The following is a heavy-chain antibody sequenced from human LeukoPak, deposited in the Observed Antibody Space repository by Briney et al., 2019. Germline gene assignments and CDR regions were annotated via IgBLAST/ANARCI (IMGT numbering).Heavy chain of an antibody. CDR1: RGSISSGGYY. CDR3: ATTYYYDSSGYDGEYYFDY. Sequence: KSSETLSLTCSVSRGSISSGGYYWSWIRQPPGKGLEWIGYIYHSGSTYYNPSLKSRVTISVDRSKNQFSLNLSSVTAADTAVYYCATTYYYDSSGYDGEYYFDYWGQGTLVTVSS. V-gene: IGHV4-30-2*01. J-gene: IGHJ4*02. CDR2: IYHSGST. D-gene: IGHD3-22*01.